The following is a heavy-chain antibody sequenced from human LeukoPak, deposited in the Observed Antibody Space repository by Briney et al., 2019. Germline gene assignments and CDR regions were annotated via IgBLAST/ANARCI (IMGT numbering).Heavy chain of an antibody. J-gene: IGHJ1*01. CDR1: GGSICSYY. D-gene: IGHD3-10*01. CDR2: ICYGGST. V-gene: IGHV4-59*08. Sequence: PSETLSLTCTVSGGSICSYYWSWIRQPPGKGLEWIGYICYGGSTNYNPSLKSRVTISVDTSKNQFSLKLSSVTAADTAVYYCARHGLRNYYGSGRGIPPGEYFQHWGQGTLVTVSS. CDR3: ARHGLRNYYGSGRGIPPGEYFQH.